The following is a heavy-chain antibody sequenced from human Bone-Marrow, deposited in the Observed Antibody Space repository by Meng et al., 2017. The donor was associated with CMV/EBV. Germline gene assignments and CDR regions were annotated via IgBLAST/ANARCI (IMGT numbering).Heavy chain of an antibody. CDR2: ICSGGST. J-gene: IGHJ4*02. CDR1: GFTVSSNY. Sequence: GGSLRLSCAASGFTVSSNYMSWVRQAPGKGLEWVSVICSGGSTYYADSVKGRFTISRDNSKNTLYLQMNSLRAEDTAAYYCARQFVNYGGNSFDYWGQETLVTVSS. D-gene: IGHD4-23*01. V-gene: IGHV3-66*02. CDR3: ARQFVNYGGNSFDY.